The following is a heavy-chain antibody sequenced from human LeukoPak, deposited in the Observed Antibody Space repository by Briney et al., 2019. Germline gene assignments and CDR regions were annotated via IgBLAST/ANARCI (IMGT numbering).Heavy chain of an antibody. Sequence: GGSLRLSCAASGFTFSSYAMSWVRQAPGKGLEWVSAISGSGGSTYYADSVKGRFTISRDNSKNALYLQMTSLRAEDTAVYYCAKDSSGWYGPFDYWGQGTLFTVSS. D-gene: IGHD6-19*01. CDR2: ISGSGGST. CDR3: AKDSSGWYGPFDY. V-gene: IGHV3-23*01. CDR1: GFTFSSYA. J-gene: IGHJ4*02.